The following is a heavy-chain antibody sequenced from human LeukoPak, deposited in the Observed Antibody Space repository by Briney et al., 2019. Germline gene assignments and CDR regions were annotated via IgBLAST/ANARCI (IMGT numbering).Heavy chain of an antibody. CDR2: IIPILGIA. Sequence: GASVKVSCKASGGTFSSYAISWVRQAPGQGLEWMGRIIPILGIANYAQKFQGRVTITADKSTSTAYVELSSLRSEDTAVYYCARSIAAAADLVDLSPVGFDYWGQGTLVTVSS. CDR3: ARSIAAAADLVDLSPVGFDY. V-gene: IGHV1-69*04. D-gene: IGHD6-13*01. J-gene: IGHJ4*02. CDR1: GGTFSSYA.